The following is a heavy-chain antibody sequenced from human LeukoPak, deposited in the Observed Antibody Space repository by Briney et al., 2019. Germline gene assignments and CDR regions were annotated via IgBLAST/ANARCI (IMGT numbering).Heavy chain of an antibody. J-gene: IGHJ6*03. CDR2: IWYDGSNK. Sequence: GRSLRLSCAASGFTFSSYGMHWVRQAPGKGLEWVAVIWYDGSNKYYADSVKGRFTISRDNSKNTLYLQMNSLRAEDTAVYYCARGVTGDYDYYYMDVWGKGTTVTVSS. D-gene: IGHD1-14*01. V-gene: IGHV3-33*01. CDR3: ARGVTGDYDYYYMDV. CDR1: GFTFSSYG.